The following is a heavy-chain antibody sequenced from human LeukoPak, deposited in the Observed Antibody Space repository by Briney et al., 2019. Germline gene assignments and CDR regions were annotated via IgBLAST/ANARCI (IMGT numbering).Heavy chain of an antibody. CDR3: GRGRDSSP. J-gene: IGHJ5*02. CDR1: GFNFGDHA. Sequence: SLRLSCTTSGFNFGDHAMTWVRQAPGKGLEWVGFIRTKPYGDTTEYAASVKDRFIISRDDSKSVAYLQMNSLTIEDTAVYYCGRGRDSSPWGQGTLVIVSS. V-gene: IGHV3-49*04. CDR2: IRTKPYGDTT. D-gene: IGHD3-22*01.